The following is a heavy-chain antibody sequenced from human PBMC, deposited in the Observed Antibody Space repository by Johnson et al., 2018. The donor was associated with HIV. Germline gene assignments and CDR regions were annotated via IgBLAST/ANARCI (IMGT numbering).Heavy chain of an antibody. D-gene: IGHD6-6*01. Sequence: QVQLVESGGGVVQPGRSLRLSCAASGFTVSSYAMHWVRQAPGKGLEWVAVISYDGSNKYYADSVKGRFTITRDNSKNTLYLQMNSLRAEDPAVYYCARVRQLGRGDAFDIWGQGTMVTVSS. CDR2: ISYDGSNK. CDR1: GFTVSSYA. J-gene: IGHJ3*02. V-gene: IGHV3-30*04. CDR3: ARVRQLGRGDAFDI.